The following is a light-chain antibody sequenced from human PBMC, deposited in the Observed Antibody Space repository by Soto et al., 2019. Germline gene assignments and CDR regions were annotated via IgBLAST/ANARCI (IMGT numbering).Light chain of an antibody. V-gene: IGLV2-23*01. CDR3: CSYAGSSKSLYV. Sequence: QSVLTQPASVSGSPGQSITISCTGTSSDVGSYNLVSWYQQHPGKAPKLMIYEGSKRPSGVSNRFSGSKSGNTASLTISGLQAEDEADYYCCSYAGSSKSLYVFGSGTKVTVL. CDR2: EGS. CDR1: SSDVGSYNL. J-gene: IGLJ1*01.